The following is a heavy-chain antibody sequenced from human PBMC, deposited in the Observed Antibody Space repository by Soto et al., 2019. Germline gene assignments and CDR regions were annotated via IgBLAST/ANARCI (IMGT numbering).Heavy chain of an antibody. CDR1: GFTFSTYA. Sequence: LRLSCAVSGFTFSTYAMHWVRQAPGKGLEWVAVISYDGSNTYYADSVKGRFTISRDNMLYLQMNSLRAEDTAVYYCARDQGRSITCQLDYWGQGTLVTVSS. CDR3: ARDQGRSITCQLDY. J-gene: IGHJ4*02. D-gene: IGHD2-2*01. V-gene: IGHV3-30-3*01. CDR2: ISYDGSNT.